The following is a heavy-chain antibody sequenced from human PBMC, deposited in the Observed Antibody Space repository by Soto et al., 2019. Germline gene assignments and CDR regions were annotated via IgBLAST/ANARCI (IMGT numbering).Heavy chain of an antibody. D-gene: IGHD3-22*01. V-gene: IGHV3-53*01. CDR3: ARETTRAYKTYYYDSSGYYEPSHFDY. J-gene: IGHJ4*02. CDR2: IYSGGST. Sequence: PGGSLRLSCAASGFTVSSNYMSWVRQAPGKGLEWVSVIYSGGSTYYADSVKGRFTISRDNSKNTLYLQMNSLRAEDTAVYYCARETTRAYKTYYYDSSGYYEPSHFDYWGQGTLVTVSS. CDR1: GFTVSSNY.